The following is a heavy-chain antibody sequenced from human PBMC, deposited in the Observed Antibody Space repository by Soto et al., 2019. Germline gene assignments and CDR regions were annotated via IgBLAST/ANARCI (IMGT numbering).Heavy chain of an antibody. D-gene: IGHD1-1*01. CDR3: ARVERGTATTVVDAFDI. CDR1: GGFVSSGSYY. J-gene: IGHJ3*02. CDR2: MSHSGGT. V-gene: IGHV4-34*01. Sequence: QVQLQQWGAGLLKPSETLSLTCAVYGGFVSSGSYYWSWIRQPPGQGLEWIGEMSHSGGTHFNPSLKGRVTRSVDTSKNQFSRKMSSVTAADTALYYCARVERGTATTVVDAFDIWGPGTMVTVSS.